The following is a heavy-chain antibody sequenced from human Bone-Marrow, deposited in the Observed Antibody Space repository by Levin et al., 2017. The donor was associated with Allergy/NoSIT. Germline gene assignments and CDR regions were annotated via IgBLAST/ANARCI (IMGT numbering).Heavy chain of an antibody. J-gene: IGHJ5*02. CDR1: GYVFATHY. CDR3: TRDNRMPVGVTDWFDP. V-gene: IGHV1-46*01. D-gene: IGHD1-14*01. Sequence: ASVKVSCKTSGYVFATHYMHWVRQAPRQGLEWMGLIDPSGGATTYAQNFQGRVTVTRDASTATVYLELTNLTTEDTGIYYCTRDNRMPVGVTDWFDPWGQGTLVTVFS. CDR2: IDPSGGAT.